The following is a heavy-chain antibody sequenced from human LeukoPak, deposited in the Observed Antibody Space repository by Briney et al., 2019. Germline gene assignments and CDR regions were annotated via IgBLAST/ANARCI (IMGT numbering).Heavy chain of an antibody. CDR2: ISYDGGNK. V-gene: IGHV3-30*18. CDR1: GFTFSSYG. CDR3: AKDFSDYSQYFQH. J-gene: IGHJ1*01. Sequence: PGGSLRLSCAASGFTFSSYGMHWVRQAPGKGLEWVAVISYDGGNKYYADSVKGRFTISRDNSKNTLYLQMNSLRAEDTAVYYCAKDFSDYSQYFQHWGQGTLVTVSS. D-gene: IGHD4-17*01.